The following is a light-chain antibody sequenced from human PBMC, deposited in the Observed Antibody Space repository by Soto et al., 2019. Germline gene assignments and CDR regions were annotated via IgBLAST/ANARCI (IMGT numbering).Light chain of an antibody. V-gene: IGKV3D-20*02. J-gene: IGKJ5*01. CDR2: DAS. CDR3: QQRSNWRAIT. Sequence: EIVLTQSPGTLSLSPGERATLSCRASQSLTSSYLAWYQQKPGQTPRLLIYDASNRATGIPARFSGSGSGTDFTLTISSLEPEDFAVYYCQQRSNWRAITFGQGTRLEIK. CDR1: QSLTSSY.